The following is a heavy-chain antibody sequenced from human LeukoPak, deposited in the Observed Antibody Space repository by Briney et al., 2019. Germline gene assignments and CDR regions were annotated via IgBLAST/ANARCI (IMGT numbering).Heavy chain of an antibody. CDR1: GYTFTSYA. CDR3: ARDTVGAQSVFDP. V-gene: IGHV1-18*01. CDR2: ISAYNGNT. Sequence: GASVKVSCKASGYTFTSYAMNWVRQAPGQGLEWMGWISAYNGNTNYAQKLQGRVTMTTDTSTSTAYMELRSLRSDDTAVYYCARDTVGAQSVFDPWGQGTLVTVSS. D-gene: IGHD1-26*01. J-gene: IGHJ5*02.